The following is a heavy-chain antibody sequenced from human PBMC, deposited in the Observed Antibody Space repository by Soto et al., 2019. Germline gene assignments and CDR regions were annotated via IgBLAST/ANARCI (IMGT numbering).Heavy chain of an antibody. Sequence: GGSLRLSCSASGFTFSTYAMHWVRQAPGKGLEYVSAISSNGGSTYYADSVKGRFTISRDNSKNTLYLQMSSLRPDDTAVYYCVKVVTDSWNSYSDYWGQGTLVTVSS. CDR3: VKVVTDSWNSYSDY. D-gene: IGHD1-7*01. J-gene: IGHJ4*02. CDR2: ISSNGGST. V-gene: IGHV3-64D*08. CDR1: GFTFSTYA.